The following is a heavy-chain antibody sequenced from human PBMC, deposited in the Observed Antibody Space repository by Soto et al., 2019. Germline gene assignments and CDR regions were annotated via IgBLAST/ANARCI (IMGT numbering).Heavy chain of an antibody. CDR1: GFTFSSYG. D-gene: IGHD6-6*01. CDR3: AKDPPGDIAAPYYYYYYGMDV. Sequence: GGSLRLSCAASGFTFSSYGIHWVRQAPGKGLEWVAVISYDGSNKYYADSVKGRFTISRDNSKNTLYLQMNGLRTEDTAVYYCAKDPPGDIAAPYYYYYYGMDVWGQGTTVTVS. CDR2: ISYDGSNK. V-gene: IGHV3-30*18. J-gene: IGHJ6*02.